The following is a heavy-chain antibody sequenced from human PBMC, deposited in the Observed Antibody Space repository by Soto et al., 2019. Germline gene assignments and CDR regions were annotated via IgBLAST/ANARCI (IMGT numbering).Heavy chain of an antibody. CDR3: ARDCSGGSCYLNWFDP. CDR2: IIPILGIA. Sequence: GASVKVSCKASGGTFSSYTISWVRQAPGQGLEWMGRIIPILGIANYAQKFQGRVTITADKSTSTAYMELSSLRSEDTAVYYCARDCSGGSCYLNWFDPWGQGTLVTVSS. J-gene: IGHJ5*02. CDR1: GGTFSSYT. D-gene: IGHD2-15*01. V-gene: IGHV1-69*04.